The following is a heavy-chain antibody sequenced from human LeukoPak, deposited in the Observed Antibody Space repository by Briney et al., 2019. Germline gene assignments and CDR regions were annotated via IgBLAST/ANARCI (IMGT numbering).Heavy chain of an antibody. D-gene: IGHD4-17*01. V-gene: IGHV4-34*01. J-gene: IGHJ4*02. CDR1: GGSISSVGYY. CDR2: INHSGST. CDR3: ARGRYGDYERYFDY. Sequence: SQTLSLTCTVSGGSISSVGYYWSWIRQPPGKGLEWIGEINHSGSTNYNPSLKSRVTISVDTSKNQFSLKLSSVTAADTAVYSCARGRYGDYERYFDYWGQGTLVTVSS.